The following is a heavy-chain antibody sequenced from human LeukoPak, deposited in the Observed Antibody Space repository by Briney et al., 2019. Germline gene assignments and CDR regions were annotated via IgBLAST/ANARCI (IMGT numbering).Heavy chain of an antibody. V-gene: IGHV4-4*07. D-gene: IGHD4-23*01. CDR1: GFSISTYY. J-gene: IGHJ4*02. Sequence: SETLSLTCTVSGFSISTYYWSWFRQPAGKGLEWIGRIHSSGNTNYNPSLQSRVSLSIDTSQNQFSLRLTSLTAADTAVYFCARDVGKSYWGQGLLAIVSS. CDR2: IHSSGNT. CDR3: ARDVGKSY.